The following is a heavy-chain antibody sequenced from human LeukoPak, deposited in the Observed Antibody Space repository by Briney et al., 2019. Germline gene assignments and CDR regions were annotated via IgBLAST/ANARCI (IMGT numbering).Heavy chain of an antibody. Sequence: SETLSLTCTVSGYSISSGYYWGWIRQPPGKGLEWIGSIYHSGSTYYNPSLKSRVTISVDTSKNQFSLRLSSVTAADTAVYYCARQGLYYYDSSGPDAFDIWGQGTMVTVSS. V-gene: IGHV4-38-2*02. CDR2: IYHSGST. D-gene: IGHD3-22*01. CDR1: GYSISSGYY. CDR3: ARQGLYYYDSSGPDAFDI. J-gene: IGHJ3*02.